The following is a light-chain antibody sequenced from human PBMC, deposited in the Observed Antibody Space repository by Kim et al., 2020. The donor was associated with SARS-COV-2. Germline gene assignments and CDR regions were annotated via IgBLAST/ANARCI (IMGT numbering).Light chain of an antibody. CDR1: SSDVGGYNF. Sequence: GQSITPSCTGTSSDVGGYNFVSWYQQHPGKVPKLMIYDVNIRPSGVSNRFSGSKSGNTASLTISGLQAEDEADYYCNSFTTSSTHVFGTGTKVTVL. V-gene: IGLV2-14*03. CDR2: DVN. J-gene: IGLJ1*01. CDR3: NSFTTSSTHV.